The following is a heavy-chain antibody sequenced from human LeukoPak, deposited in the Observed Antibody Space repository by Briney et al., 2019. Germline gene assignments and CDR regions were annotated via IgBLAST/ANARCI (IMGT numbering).Heavy chain of an antibody. Sequence: GGSLRLSCAASGFTFSNYAMNWVRQAPGKGLEWVSSISGGGGTTYYADSAKGRFTISRDNSEKTLYLQMNSLRAEDTAVYYCAKTVAEVGYFDYWGQGTLVTVSS. CDR1: GFTFSNYA. CDR3: AKTVAEVGYFDY. V-gene: IGHV3-23*01. J-gene: IGHJ4*02. CDR2: ISGGGGTT. D-gene: IGHD6-13*01.